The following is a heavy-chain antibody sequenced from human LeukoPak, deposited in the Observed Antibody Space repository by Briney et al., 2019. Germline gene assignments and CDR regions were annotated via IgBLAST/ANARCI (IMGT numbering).Heavy chain of an antibody. CDR3: ARGSQTGRVYYDFWSGYYRIDY. V-gene: IGHV4-59*12. CDR2: IYYSGST. J-gene: IGHJ4*02. CDR1: GGSISSYY. D-gene: IGHD3-3*01. Sequence: SETLSLTCTVSGGSISSYYWSWIRQPPGKGLEWIGYIYYSGSTNYNPSLKSRVTISVDTSKNQFSLKLSSVTAADTAVYYCARGSQTGRVYYDFWSGYYRIDYWGQGTLVTVSS.